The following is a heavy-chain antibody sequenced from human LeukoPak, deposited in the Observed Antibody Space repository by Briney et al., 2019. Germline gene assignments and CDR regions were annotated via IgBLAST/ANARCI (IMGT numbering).Heavy chain of an antibody. J-gene: IGHJ3*02. CDR2: VNPNSGNT. V-gene: IGHV1-8*01. CDR1: GYTFTSYD. CDR3: ARDSHVNAFDI. Sequence: GASVKVSCKASGYTFTSYDINWVRQATGQGLEWMGWVNPNSGNTGYAQKFQGRVTMTRSTSINTAYMELSSLRSEDTAMYYCARDSHVNAFDIWGQGTMVTVSS. D-gene: IGHD1-26*01.